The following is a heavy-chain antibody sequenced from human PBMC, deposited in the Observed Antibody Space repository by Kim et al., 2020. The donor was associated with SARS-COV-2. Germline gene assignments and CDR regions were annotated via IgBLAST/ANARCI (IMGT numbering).Heavy chain of an antibody. V-gene: IGHV3-64D*06. CDR1: GFTFSYFA. J-gene: IGHJ4*02. D-gene: IGHD5-18*01. Sequence: GGSLRLSCSASGFTFSYFAMHWVRQAPGKGLEYAATISINGDSAYYADSVKGRFTISRDNSKNTLYLQMGSLRTEDTAVYYCVKDKEYSYDYWGRGTLVTVSS. CDR2: ISINGDSA. CDR3: VKDKEYSYDY.